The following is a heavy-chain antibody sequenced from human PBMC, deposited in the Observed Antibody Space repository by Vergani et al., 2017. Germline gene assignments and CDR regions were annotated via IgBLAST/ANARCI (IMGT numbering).Heavy chain of an antibody. D-gene: IGHD3-3*01. V-gene: IGHV1-18*01. CDR1: GYTFTSYG. CDR3: ATHAYDFWSGLNY. J-gene: IGHJ4*02. CDR2: ISAYNGNT. Sequence: QVQLVQSGAEVKKPGASVKVSCKASGYTFTSYGISWVRQAPGQGLEWMGWISAYNGNTNYAQKLQGRVTITADESTSTAYMELSSLRAEDTAVYYCATHAYDFWSGLNYWGQGTLVTVSS.